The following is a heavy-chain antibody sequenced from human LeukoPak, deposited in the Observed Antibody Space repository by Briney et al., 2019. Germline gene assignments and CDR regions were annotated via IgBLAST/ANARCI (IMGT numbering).Heavy chain of an antibody. CDR1: GYTFTGYY. CDR3: ARERTLTSCYDY. V-gene: IGHV1-2*02. CDR2: INPNSGGT. D-gene: IGHD2-15*01. Sequence: ASVTVSCKASGYTFTGYYMHWVRQAPSQGLEWMGWINPNSGGTNYAQKFQGRFTMTRDTSISTAYMELSRLRSDDTAVYYCARERTLTSCYDYWGQGTLVTVSS. J-gene: IGHJ4*02.